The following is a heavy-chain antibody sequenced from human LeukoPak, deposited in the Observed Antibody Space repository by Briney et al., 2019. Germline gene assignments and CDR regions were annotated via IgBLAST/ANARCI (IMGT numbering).Heavy chain of an antibody. CDR1: GYSFTSYW. J-gene: IGHJ6*03. CDR3: SFQQQTAYDILTGRGYYYMDV. Sequence: ESLKISCKGSGYSFTSYWIGWVRQMPEKALEWMGIIYPGDSDTRYSPAFQGQVTISADKSISTAYLQWSSLKASDTAMYYCSFQQQTAYDILTGRGYYYMDVWGKGTTVTVSS. CDR2: IYPGDSDT. V-gene: IGHV5-51*01. D-gene: IGHD3-9*01.